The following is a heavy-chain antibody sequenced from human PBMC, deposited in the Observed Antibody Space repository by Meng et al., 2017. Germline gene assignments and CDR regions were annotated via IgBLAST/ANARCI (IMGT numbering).Heavy chain of an antibody. CDR2: ISGDGSIT. CDR3: LDEAPRSDY. CDR1: GFTLNNYW. V-gene: IGHV3-74*01. Sequence: VQLGESGGGLVQPGGFLGLSVAASGFTLNNYWMHWVRQVPGKGLVWVSRISGDGSITNYADSVKGRFTISRDNAKNTLYLQMNSLRPEDTAVYYCLDEAPRSDYWGQGSLVTVSS. D-gene: IGHD1-1*01. J-gene: IGHJ4*02.